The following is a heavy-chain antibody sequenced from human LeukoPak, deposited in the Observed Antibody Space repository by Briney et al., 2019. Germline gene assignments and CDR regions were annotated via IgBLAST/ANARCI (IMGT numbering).Heavy chain of an antibody. CDR2: IKEDGGRT. CDR1: GFAFSTSW. V-gene: IGHV3-7*05. D-gene: IGHD4-11*01. CDR3: SRDAVYSSFDY. J-gene: IGHJ4*02. Sequence: PGGSLRLSCAASGFAFSTSWMAWVRQAPGKGLEWVANIKEDGGRTNYVDSVKGRFTISRDNAKNSLYLQMNSLRAEDTAVYFCSRDAVYSSFDYWGQGTLVTVSS.